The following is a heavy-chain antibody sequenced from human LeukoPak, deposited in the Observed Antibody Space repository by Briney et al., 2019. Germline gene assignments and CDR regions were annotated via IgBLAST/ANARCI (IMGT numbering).Heavy chain of an antibody. CDR2: IWYDGGNK. CDR3: AREGPRGNSQFDY. V-gene: IGHV3-33*01. J-gene: IGHJ4*02. Sequence: GGSLRLSCAASGFTFSSYGMHWVRQAPGKGLEWVALIWYDGGNKYYADSVKGRLTISRDNSKNTLYLQMNSLRAEDTAVYYCAREGPRGNSQFDYWGQGTLVTVSS. D-gene: IGHD2/OR15-2a*01. CDR1: GFTFSSYG.